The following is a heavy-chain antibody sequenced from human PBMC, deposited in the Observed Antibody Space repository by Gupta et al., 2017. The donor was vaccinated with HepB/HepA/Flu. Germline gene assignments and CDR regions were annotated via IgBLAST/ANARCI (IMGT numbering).Heavy chain of an antibody. J-gene: IGHJ4*02. V-gene: IGHV1-2*02. CDR2: INPNSGGT. CDR3: ARVLRYSSGYFPVGY. D-gene: IGHD3-22*01. Sequence: QVQLVQSGAEVKKPGASVKVSCKASGYTFTGSYMHWVRQAPGQGLEWMGWINPNSGGTNYAQKFQGRVTMTRDTSISTAYMELSRLRSDDTAVYYCARVLRYSSGYFPVGYWGQGTLVTVSS. CDR1: GYTFTGSY.